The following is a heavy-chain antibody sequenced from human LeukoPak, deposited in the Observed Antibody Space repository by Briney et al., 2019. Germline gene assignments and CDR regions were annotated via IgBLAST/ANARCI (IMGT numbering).Heavy chain of an antibody. Sequence: PGGSLRLSCAASGFTFSEYWMSWVRQAPGKGPEWVANIKPDGTEEHYVDSVKGRFTVSRDNARNSLFLQMISLRVDDTAVYYWATYENWVAGDVWGQGTTVSVSS. CDR2: IKPDGTEE. V-gene: IGHV3-7*01. CDR3: ATYENWVAGDV. CDR1: GFTFSEYW. J-gene: IGHJ6*02. D-gene: IGHD7-27*01.